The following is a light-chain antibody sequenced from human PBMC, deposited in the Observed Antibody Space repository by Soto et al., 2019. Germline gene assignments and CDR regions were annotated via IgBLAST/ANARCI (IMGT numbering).Light chain of an antibody. CDR3: QQYNSYWT. J-gene: IGKJ1*01. Sequence: EIQMTQPPSTLSAFVGDRVTITCRASQSSNTWLAWYQQKPGKAPKLLIYGASSLESGVPSRFSGSGSATEFTLTISSLQPDDFATYYCQQYNSYWTFGQGTKVDIK. V-gene: IGKV1-5*01. CDR2: GAS. CDR1: QSSNTW.